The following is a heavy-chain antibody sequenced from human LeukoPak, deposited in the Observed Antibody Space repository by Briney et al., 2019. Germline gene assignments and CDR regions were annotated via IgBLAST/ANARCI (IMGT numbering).Heavy chain of an antibody. CDR3: ARGYDDSSGYYNFDY. CDR2: INHSGST. D-gene: IGHD3-22*01. V-gene: IGHV4-34*01. CDR1: GGSFSGYY. Sequence: SETLSLTCAVYGGSFSGYYWSWIRQPPGKGLEWIGEINHSGSTNYNPSLKSRVTISVDTSKNQFSLKLSSVTAADTAVYYCARGYDDSSGYYNFDYWGQGTLVTVSS. J-gene: IGHJ4*02.